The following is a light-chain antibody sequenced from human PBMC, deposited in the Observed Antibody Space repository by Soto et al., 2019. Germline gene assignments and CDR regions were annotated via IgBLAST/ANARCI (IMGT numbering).Light chain of an antibody. V-gene: IGLV2-14*03. CDR3: GSHSSDSPGVA. CDR1: SRDIGAYNY. Sequence: QSALAQPASVSGSPGQSITISCTGSSRDIGAYNYVSWFQHHPGKAPKVVIYDVTTRPSGVSNRFSGSKSGYTASLTISGLQAEDEADYFCGSHSSDSPGVAFGGGTKLTVL. J-gene: IGLJ2*01. CDR2: DVT.